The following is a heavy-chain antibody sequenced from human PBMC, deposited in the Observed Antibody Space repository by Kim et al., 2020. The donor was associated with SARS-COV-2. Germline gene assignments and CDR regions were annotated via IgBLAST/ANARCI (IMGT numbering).Heavy chain of an antibody. CDR3: AKVLYSSCCYWYFDL. D-gene: IGHD6-19*01. V-gene: IGHV3-23*01. J-gene: IGHJ2*01. Sequence: DSVKGRFTISRDNSKNTLYLQMNSLRAEDTAVYYCAKVLYSSCCYWYFDLWGRGTLVTVSS.